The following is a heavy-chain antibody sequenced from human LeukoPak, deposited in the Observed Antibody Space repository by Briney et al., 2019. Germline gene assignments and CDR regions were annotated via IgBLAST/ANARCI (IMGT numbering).Heavy chain of an antibody. V-gene: IGHV1-69*13. Sequence: ASVKVSCKASGGTFSSYAISWVRQAPGQGLEWMGGIIPIFGTANYAQKFQGRVTITADESTSTAYMELNSLRAEDTAVYYCARDNGAMKYYYYMDVWGKGTTVTISS. CDR1: GGTFSSYA. CDR2: IIPIFGTA. J-gene: IGHJ6*03. D-gene: IGHD2-2*01. CDR3: ARDNGAMKYYYYMDV.